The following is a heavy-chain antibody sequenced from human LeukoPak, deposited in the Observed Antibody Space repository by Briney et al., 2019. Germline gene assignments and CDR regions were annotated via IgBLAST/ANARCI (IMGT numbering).Heavy chain of an antibody. Sequence: GASVKVSCKASGYTFTSYYMHWVRQAPGQGLEWMGIINPSGGSTSYAQKFQGRVTMTRDTSTSTVYMELSSLRSEDTAVYYCARDLRRDGYKEYYFDYWGQGTLATVSS. D-gene: IGHD5-24*01. J-gene: IGHJ4*02. CDR2: INPSGGST. V-gene: IGHV1-46*03. CDR3: ARDLRRDGYKEYYFDY. CDR1: GYTFTSYY.